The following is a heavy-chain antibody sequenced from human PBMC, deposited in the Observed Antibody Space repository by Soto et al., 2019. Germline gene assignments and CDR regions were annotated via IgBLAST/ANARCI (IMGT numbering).Heavy chain of an antibody. J-gene: IGHJ4*02. V-gene: IGHV1-18*01. CDR1: GYTFTSYG. D-gene: IGHD5-18*01. CDR2: ISGYNGNT. CDR3: ASELGYSYGLYYFDY. Sequence: ASVKVSCKASGYTFTSYGISWVRQAPGQGLEWMGWISGYNGNTNYAQKLQGRVTITTDKSTSTAYMELSSLRSEDTAVYYCASELGYSYGLYYFDYWGQGTLVTVSS.